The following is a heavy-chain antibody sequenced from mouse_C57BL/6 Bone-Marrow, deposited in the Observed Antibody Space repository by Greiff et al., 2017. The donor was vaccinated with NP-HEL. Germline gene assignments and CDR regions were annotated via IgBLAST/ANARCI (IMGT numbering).Heavy chain of an antibody. CDR3: ARFFDDSSYDC. CDR1: GYTFTGYW. D-gene: IGHD1-1*01. CDR2: IFPGSGST. V-gene: IGHV1-9*01. Sequence: QVQLQQSGAELMKPGASVKLSCKASGYTFTGYWIEWVKQRPGHGLEWIGEIFPGSGSTNYNEKFKGKATLTADTSSNTAYMQLSSLTTEDSAVYCCARFFDDSSYDCGGRGTAITVTA. J-gene: IGHJ2*01.